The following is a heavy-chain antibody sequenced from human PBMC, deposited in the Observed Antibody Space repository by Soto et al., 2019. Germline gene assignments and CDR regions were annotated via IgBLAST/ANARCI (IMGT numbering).Heavy chain of an antibody. CDR2: IPYDGSNK. J-gene: IGHJ4*02. CDR3: ARGVDDY. Sequence: QVQLVESGGGVVQPGRSLRLSCAASGFTFSSYAMHWVRQAPGKGLEWVAVIPYDGSNKYYADSVKGRFTISRDNSKNTLYLQMNSLRAEDTAVYYCARGVDDYWGRGTLVTVSS. V-gene: IGHV3-30-3*01. CDR1: GFTFSSYA.